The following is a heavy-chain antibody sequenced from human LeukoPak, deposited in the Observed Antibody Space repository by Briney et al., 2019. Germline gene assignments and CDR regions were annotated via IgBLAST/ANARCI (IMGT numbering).Heavy chain of an antibody. CDR2: IKQDGSEK. D-gene: IGHD4-17*01. CDR3: AREGDYGDCARYAFDI. Sequence: GGSLRLSCAASGFTFSSYWMSWVRQAPGKGLEWVANIKQDGSEKYYVDSVKGRFTISRDNAKNSLYLQMNSLRAEDTAVYYCAREGDYGDCARYAFDIWGQGTMVTVSS. V-gene: IGHV3-7*01. CDR1: GFTFSSYW. J-gene: IGHJ3*02.